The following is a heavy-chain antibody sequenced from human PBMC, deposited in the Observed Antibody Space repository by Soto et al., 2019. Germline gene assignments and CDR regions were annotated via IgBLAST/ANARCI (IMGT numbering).Heavy chain of an antibody. CDR2: SSGSGGST. V-gene: IGHV3-23*01. CDR1: RFTFSSYA. CDR3: AKDDCSGGSCQYAFDI. D-gene: IGHD2-15*01. J-gene: IGHJ3*02. Sequence: PGGSLRLSSAASRFTFSSYAMSWVRRAPGKGLEWLPPSSGSGGSTYYTHSLKGRFTISRDNSKNTLYQQLNSLRDEDTAVYYGAKDDCSGGSCQYAFDIWGQGTMVTVSS.